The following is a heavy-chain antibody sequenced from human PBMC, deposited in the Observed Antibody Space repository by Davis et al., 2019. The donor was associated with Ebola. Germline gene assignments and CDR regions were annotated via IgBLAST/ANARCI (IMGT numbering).Heavy chain of an antibody. D-gene: IGHD3-22*01. V-gene: IGHV3-73*01. J-gene: IGHJ4*02. CDR1: GFTFSGSA. CDR2: IRSQANSYAT. Sequence: GESLKIPCAASGFTFSGSAMHWVRQASGKGLEWVGRIRSQANSYATAYAASVKGRFTISRDDSKNTAYLQMNSLKTEDTAVYYCTSGTNYDSSGYSPDYWGQGTLVTVSS. CDR3: TSGTNYDSSGYSPDY.